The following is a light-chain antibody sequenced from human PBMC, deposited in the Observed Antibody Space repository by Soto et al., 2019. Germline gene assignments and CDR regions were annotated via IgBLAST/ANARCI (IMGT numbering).Light chain of an antibody. V-gene: IGKV1-5*01. CDR1: QSIGRW. CDR2: DAS. CDR3: QHYGSSSWT. J-gene: IGKJ1*01. Sequence: FQMSASPSTRSAIVGRGVTITCRASQSIGRWLAWYQQKPGKAPKVLIYDASTLKSGVPSRFRGSGSGTDFTLTISRLEPEDFAVYYCQHYGSSSWTFGQGAKVDI.